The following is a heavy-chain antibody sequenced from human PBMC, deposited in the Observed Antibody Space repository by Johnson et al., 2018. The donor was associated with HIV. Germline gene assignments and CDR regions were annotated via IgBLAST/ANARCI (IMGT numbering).Heavy chain of an antibody. CDR1: GFTFDDHA. Sequence: VLLVESGGVVVQPGGSLRLSCAASGFTFDDHAMHWVRQAPGKVLEWVSLITWDGGSAYYADSVEGRFTISRDNSKNSLYLQMNTLTAEDTALYYCTKGGRTFQHAFDIWGQGTMVTVSS. J-gene: IGHJ3*02. D-gene: IGHD3-16*01. V-gene: IGHV3-43D*03. CDR2: ITWDGGSA. CDR3: TKGGRTFQHAFDI.